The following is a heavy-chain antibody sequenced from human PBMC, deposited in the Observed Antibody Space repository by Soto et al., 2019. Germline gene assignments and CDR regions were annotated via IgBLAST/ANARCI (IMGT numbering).Heavy chain of an antibody. V-gene: IGHV4-34*01. CDR1: GGSFSDNY. CDR2: ISPSGAT. J-gene: IGHJ4*02. Sequence: QVQLQQWGAGLLKPSETLSLTCAVYGGSFSDNYWTWFRQPPGKGLEWIGEISPSGATKYTSSLKSRVTISEDTSKKQFSLKVTSVTAADTAVYYCATSLWFGTQPEIWGQGTLVTVSS. D-gene: IGHD3-10*01. CDR3: ATSLWFGTQPEI.